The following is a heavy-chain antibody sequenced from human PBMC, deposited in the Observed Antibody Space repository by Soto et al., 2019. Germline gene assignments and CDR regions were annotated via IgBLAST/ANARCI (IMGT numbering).Heavy chain of an antibody. D-gene: IGHD3-22*01. CDR2: ISWDGGST. CDR1: GFTFDDYT. J-gene: IGHJ3*02. V-gene: IGHV3-43*01. CDR3: AKGQYYYDSTRGAFDI. Sequence: EVQLVESGGVVVQPGGSLRLSCAASGFTFDDYTMHWVCQAPGKGLEWVSLISWDGGSTYYADSVKGRFTISRDNSKNSLYLQMNSLRTEDTALYYCAKGQYYYDSTRGAFDIWGQGTMVTVSS.